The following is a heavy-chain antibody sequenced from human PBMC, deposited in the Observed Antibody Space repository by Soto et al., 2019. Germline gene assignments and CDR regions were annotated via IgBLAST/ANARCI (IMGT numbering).Heavy chain of an antibody. V-gene: IGHV3-23*01. Sequence: EVQLLESGGGLVQPGGSLRLSCAASGFTFSSYAMSWVRQAPGKGLEWVSAINGSGGSTYYADSVKGRFIISRDNSKNTLYLQMNSLRAEDTAVYYCAKGSGPGGWVPAAYYYYGMDVWGQGTTVTVSS. CDR3: AKGSGPGGWVPAAYYYYGMDV. CDR1: GFTFSSYA. J-gene: IGHJ6*02. D-gene: IGHD2-2*01. CDR2: INGSGGST.